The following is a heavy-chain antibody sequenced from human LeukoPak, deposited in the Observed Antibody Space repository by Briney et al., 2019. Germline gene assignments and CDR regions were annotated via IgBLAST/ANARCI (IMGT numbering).Heavy chain of an antibody. Sequence: GGSLRLSCAASGFTFDDYAMHWVRQAPGKGLEWVSGISWNSGSIGYADSVKGRFIISRDNAKNSLYLQLNSLRAEDTGVYYCARVRTEWYIDLWGRGTLVIVSS. CDR2: ISWNSGSI. J-gene: IGHJ2*01. V-gene: IGHV3-9*01. CDR3: ARVRTEWYIDL. CDR1: GFTFDDYA. D-gene: IGHD1-1*01.